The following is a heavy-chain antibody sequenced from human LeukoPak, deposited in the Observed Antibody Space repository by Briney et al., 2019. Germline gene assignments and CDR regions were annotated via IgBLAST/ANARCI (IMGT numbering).Heavy chain of an antibody. J-gene: IGHJ4*02. D-gene: IGHD3-22*01. CDR1: GGSISSYY. V-gene: IGHV4-59*01. CDR3: ARGDYYYSSGYFDY. CDR2: IYYSGST. Sequence: SETLSLTCTVSGGSISSYYWSWIRQPPGKGLEWIGYIYYSGSTNYNPSLKSRVTISVDTSKNQFSLKLSSVTAADTAVYYCARGDYYYSSGYFDYWGQRTLVTFSS.